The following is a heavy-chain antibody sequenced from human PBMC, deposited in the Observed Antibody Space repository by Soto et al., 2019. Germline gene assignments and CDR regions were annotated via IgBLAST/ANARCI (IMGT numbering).Heavy chain of an antibody. CDR3: ARLDGDYFDA. J-gene: IGHJ4*02. CDR1: GDSLSTYH. CDR2: IYYSGNT. V-gene: IGHV4-59*08. Sequence: QVQLQESGPGLVKPSETLSLTCTLSGDSLSTYHWSWIRQPPGKRLEWLGYIYYSGNTHFNPSVKSRLTISIDTSKTQFSLKLTSVTAADAAVYYCARLDGDYFDAWGQGILVTVSS. D-gene: IGHD4-17*01.